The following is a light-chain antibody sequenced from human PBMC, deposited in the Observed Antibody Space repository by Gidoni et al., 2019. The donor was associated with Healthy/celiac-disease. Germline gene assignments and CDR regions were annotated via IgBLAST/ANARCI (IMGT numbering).Light chain of an antibody. V-gene: IGKV3-20*01. CDR3: QQYGSSPLFT. Sequence: EIVLTQSPGTLSLSLGERATLSCRASQSASSNYLAWYQQKPGQAPRLLSYDASSRATGIPDRFSGSGSGTDFTLTISRLEPEDFAVYYCQQYGSSPLFTFGPGTKVDIK. CDR1: QSASSNY. J-gene: IGKJ3*01. CDR2: DAS.